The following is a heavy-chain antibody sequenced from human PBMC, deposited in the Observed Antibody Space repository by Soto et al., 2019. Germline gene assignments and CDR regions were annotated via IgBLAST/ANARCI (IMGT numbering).Heavy chain of an antibody. CDR2: IYYSGST. CDR3: ARGHPPSSSWHYYYGMDV. V-gene: IGHV4-59*01. Sequence: SETLSLTCTVSGGSISSYYWSWIRQPPGKGLEWIGYIYYSGSTNYNPSLKSRVTISVDTSKNQFSLKLSSVTAADTAVYYCARGHPPSSSWHYYYGMDVWGQGTTVTVSS. CDR1: GGSISSYY. D-gene: IGHD6-13*01. J-gene: IGHJ6*02.